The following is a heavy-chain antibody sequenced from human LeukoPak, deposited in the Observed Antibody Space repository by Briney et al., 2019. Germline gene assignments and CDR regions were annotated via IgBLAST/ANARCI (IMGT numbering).Heavy chain of an antibody. CDR1: GFTLSDYY. D-gene: IGHD2-2*01. J-gene: IGHJ6*02. CDR2: INHSGST. Sequence: GSLRLSCAASGFTLSDYYMSWIRQPPGKGLEWIGEINHSGSTNYNPPLKSRVTISVDTSKNQFSLKLSSVTAADTAVYYCARGRGVVVVPAAIRDYYYYYGMDVWGQGTTVTVSS. V-gene: IGHV4-34*01. CDR3: ARGRGVVVVPAAIRDYYYYYGMDV.